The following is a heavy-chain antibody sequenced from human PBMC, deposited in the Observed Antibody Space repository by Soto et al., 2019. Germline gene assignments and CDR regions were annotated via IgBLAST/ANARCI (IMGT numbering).Heavy chain of an antibody. CDR1: GGTLSSYC. CDR2: IFYSGST. V-gene: IGHV4-59*01. J-gene: IGHJ5*02. CDR3: VRDSGSGSYSYNWFDP. Sequence: SETLCLTCPVAGGTLSSYCLSWIRQPPGKGLEWIGYIFYSGSTNYNPSLKSRVTMSVDTSKNQFSLKLSSVTAADTAVYYCVRDSGSGSYSYNWFDPWGQGTLVTVSS. D-gene: IGHD3-10*01.